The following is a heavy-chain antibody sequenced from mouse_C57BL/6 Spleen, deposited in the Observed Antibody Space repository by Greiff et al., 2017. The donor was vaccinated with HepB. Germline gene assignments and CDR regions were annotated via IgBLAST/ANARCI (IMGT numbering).Heavy chain of an antibody. D-gene: IGHD1-1*01. V-gene: IGHV1-54*01. J-gene: IGHJ2*01. CDR2: INPGSGGT. CDR1: GYAFTNYL. Sequence: QVQLQQSGAELVRPGTSVKVSCKASGYAFTNYLIEWVKQRPGQGLEWIGVINPGSGGTNYNEKFKGKATLTADKSSSTAYMQLSSLTSEDSAVYFCARWPYGSSPFDYWGQGTTLTVSS. CDR3: ARWPYGSSPFDY.